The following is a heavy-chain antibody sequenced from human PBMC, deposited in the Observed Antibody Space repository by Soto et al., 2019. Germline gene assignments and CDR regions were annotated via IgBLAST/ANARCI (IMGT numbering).Heavy chain of an antibody. V-gene: IGHV3-23*01. CDR3: VKDNIWAAPG. J-gene: IGHJ4*02. Sequence: EVQLLESGGGLVQPGGSLRLSCAASGFTFSNNAMTWVRQAPGKGLEWVSIVSGDSATTYYADSVKGRFTVSRDNSKNTVYLQMNSLRAEDTAIYNGVKDNIWAAPGWGQGTLVTVSS. D-gene: IGHD3-16*01. CDR1: GFTFSNNA. CDR2: VSGDSATT.